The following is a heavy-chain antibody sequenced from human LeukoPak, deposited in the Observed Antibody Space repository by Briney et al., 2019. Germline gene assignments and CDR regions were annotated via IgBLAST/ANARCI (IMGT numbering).Heavy chain of an antibody. CDR3: ARVGGTTGFDY. Sequence: ASVKVSCKASGGTFSSYAISWVRQAPGQGLEWMGGITPIFGTANYAQRFQGRVTITADESTSTAYMELSSLRSEDTAVYYCARVGGTTGFDYWGQGTLVTVSS. CDR2: ITPIFGTA. D-gene: IGHD4-17*01. CDR1: GGTFSSYA. V-gene: IGHV1-69*13. J-gene: IGHJ4*02.